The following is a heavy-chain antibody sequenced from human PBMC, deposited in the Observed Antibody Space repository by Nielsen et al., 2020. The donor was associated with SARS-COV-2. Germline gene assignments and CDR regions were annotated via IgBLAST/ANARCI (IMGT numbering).Heavy chain of an antibody. CDR1: GDSVSSNDW. J-gene: IGHJ5*02. Sequence: SETLSLTCAVSGDSVSSNDWWTWVRQPPGKGLEWIASMHYTGNSYYDPSLRSRVTMSVVTSENQISLRLKSVTAADTGVYYCARHDRYNWNANWFDAWGQGTLVTVSS. D-gene: IGHD5-24*01. CDR3: ARHDRYNWNANWFDA. V-gene: IGHV4-39*01. CDR2: MHYTGNS.